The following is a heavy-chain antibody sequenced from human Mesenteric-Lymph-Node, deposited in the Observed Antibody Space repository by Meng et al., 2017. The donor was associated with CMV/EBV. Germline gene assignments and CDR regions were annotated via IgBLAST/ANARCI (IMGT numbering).Heavy chain of an antibody. CDR3: ARSFFGSGSYYSLY. CDR1: GFIFSSYE. V-gene: IGHV3-48*03. D-gene: IGHD3-10*01. CDR2: ISSGSSSI. J-gene: IGHJ4*02. Sequence: GESLKISCAASGFIFSSYEMNWVRQAPGKGLEWVSYISSGSSSIYYADSVKGRFTISRDNAKNSLYLQMNSLRAEDTAVYYCARSFFGSGSYYSLYWGQGTLVTVSS.